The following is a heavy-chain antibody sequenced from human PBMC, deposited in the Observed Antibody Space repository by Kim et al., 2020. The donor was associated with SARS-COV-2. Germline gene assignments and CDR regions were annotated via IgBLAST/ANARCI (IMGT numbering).Heavy chain of an antibody. CDR1: GFTFSSYW. CDR3: ARDGDLYSSGKDAFDI. D-gene: IGHD6-19*01. J-gene: IGHJ3*02. V-gene: IGHV3-7*01. CDR2: IKQDGNQK. Sequence: GGSLRLSCAASGFTFSSYWMTWVRQAPGKGLEWVANIKQDGNQKYYVDSVKGRFTISRDNAKNSLYLQMNSLRTEDTAVYYCARDGDLYSSGKDAFDIWGDGTMVTVSS.